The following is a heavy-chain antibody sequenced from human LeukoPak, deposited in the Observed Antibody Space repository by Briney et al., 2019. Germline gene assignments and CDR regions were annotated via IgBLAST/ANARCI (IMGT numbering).Heavy chain of an antibody. D-gene: IGHD1-1*01. CDR1: GFTFSSYW. V-gene: IGHV3-7*05. Sequence: PGRSLRLSCAPSGFTFSSYWMSSVRQAPRKGLQWVANIKQDGSEKYYVDSVKGRFTISRDNAKNSLYLQMNSLRAEDTAVYYCTRDRSGQDWGQGTLVTVSS. J-gene: IGHJ4*02. CDR2: IKQDGSEK. CDR3: TRDRSGQD.